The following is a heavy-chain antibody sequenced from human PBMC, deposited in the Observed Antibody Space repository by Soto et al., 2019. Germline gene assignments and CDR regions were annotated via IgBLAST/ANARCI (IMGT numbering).Heavy chain of an antibody. Sequence: QVQLVQSGAEVKKPGSSVKVSCKASGGTFSSYAISWVRQAPGQGLEWMGGIIPIFGTANYAQKFQGRVTITEEESTSTAYMEVSSLRSEDTAVYYCAIGYSYGSDWYFDLWGRGTLVTVSS. D-gene: IGHD5-18*01. CDR2: IIPIFGTA. CDR1: GGTFSSYA. J-gene: IGHJ2*01. V-gene: IGHV1-69*01. CDR3: AIGYSYGSDWYFDL.